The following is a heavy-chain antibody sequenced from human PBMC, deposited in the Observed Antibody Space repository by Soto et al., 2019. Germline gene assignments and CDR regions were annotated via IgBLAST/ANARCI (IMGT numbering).Heavy chain of an antibody. CDR2: IWYDGSNK. CDR1: GFTFSSYG. Sequence: QVQLVESGGGVVQPGRSLRLSCAASGFTFSSYGMHWVRQAPGKGLEWVAVIWYDGSNKYYADSVKGRFTISRDNSKNTLYLQMNSLRAEDTAVYYCAREGMDDGSGYLGDYWGQGTLVTVSS. J-gene: IGHJ4*02. D-gene: IGHD3-22*01. V-gene: IGHV3-33*01. CDR3: AREGMDDGSGYLGDY.